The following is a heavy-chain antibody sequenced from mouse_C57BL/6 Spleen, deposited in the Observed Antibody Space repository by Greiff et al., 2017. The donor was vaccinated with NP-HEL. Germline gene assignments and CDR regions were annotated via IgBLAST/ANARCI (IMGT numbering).Heavy chain of an antibody. CDR1: GYTFTNYY. D-gene: IGHD2-1*01. CDR2: IYPGSGNT. V-gene: IGHV1-76*01. J-gene: IGHJ2*01. CDR3: ARSHGNYEYFDY. Sequence: QVQLQQSGAELVRPGASVKLSCKASGYTFTNYYINWVKQRPGQGLEWIARIYPGSGNTYYNEKFKGKATLTAEKSSSTAYMQLSSLTSEDSAVYFCARSHGNYEYFDYWGQGTTLTVSS.